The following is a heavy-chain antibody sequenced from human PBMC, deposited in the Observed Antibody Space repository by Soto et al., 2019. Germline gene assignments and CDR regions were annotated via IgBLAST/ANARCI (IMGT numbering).Heavy chain of an antibody. CDR2: IRSKANSYAT. J-gene: IGHJ6*02. V-gene: IGHV3-73*02. D-gene: IGHD3-22*01. CDR3: TSSTLIDYYYYYGMDV. Sequence: EVQLVESGGGLVQPGGSLKLSCAASGFTFSGSAMHWVRQASGKGLEWVGRIRSKANSYATAYAASVKGRFTISRDDSKTTAYLQMHSLKTEDTAVYYCTSSTLIDYYYYYGMDVWGQGTTVTVSS. CDR1: GFTFSGSA.